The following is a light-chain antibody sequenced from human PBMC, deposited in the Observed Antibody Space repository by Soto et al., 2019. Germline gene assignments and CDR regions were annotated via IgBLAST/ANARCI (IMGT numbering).Light chain of an antibody. CDR3: SSYAGSTNYVV. CDR2: EVT. V-gene: IGLV2-8*01. Sequence: QSALTQPPSASGSPGQSVTISCTGTSSDVGNYNSVSWYQQHPGKAPKLMIYEVTKRPSGVPDRFSGSKSGDTASLTVSGLQADDEAEYYCSSYAGSTNYVVFGGGTKLTVL. J-gene: IGLJ2*01. CDR1: SSDVGNYNS.